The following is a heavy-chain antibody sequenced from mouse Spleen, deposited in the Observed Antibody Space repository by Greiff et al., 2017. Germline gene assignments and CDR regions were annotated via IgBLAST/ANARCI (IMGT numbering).Heavy chain of an antibody. Sequence: QVQLQQSGAELVRPGASVKLSCKASGYTFTDYYINWVKQRPGQGLEWIARIYPGSGNTYYNEKFKGKATLTAEKSSSTAYMPLSSLTSEGSAVYFLAKQQLGRRAMDYWGQGTSVTVSS. CDR2: IYPGSGNT. V-gene: IGHV1-76*01. CDR3: AKQQLGRRAMDY. D-gene: IGHD3-1*01. J-gene: IGHJ4*01. CDR1: GYTFTDYY.